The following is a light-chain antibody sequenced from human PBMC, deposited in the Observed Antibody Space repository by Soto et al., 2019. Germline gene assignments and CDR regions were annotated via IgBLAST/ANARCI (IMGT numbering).Light chain of an antibody. J-gene: IGKJ1*01. V-gene: IGKV2-28*01. CDR3: RQALQTPS. CDR2: LAC. CDR1: QSLQHSNGYNY. Sequence: DIVMTQSPLSLPVTPGEPASISCRSRQSLQHSNGYNYLEWYVQKPGQSPQILIFLACNRASGVTERFSGSGSGTDFTLKISRVEAEDGGTYYCRQALQTPSFGQGTKVEIK.